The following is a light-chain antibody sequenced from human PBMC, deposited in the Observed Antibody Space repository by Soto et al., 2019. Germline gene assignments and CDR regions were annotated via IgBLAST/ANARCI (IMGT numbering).Light chain of an antibody. CDR3: HQSDSTPQT. CDR2: VAT. Sequence: DIQLTQSPSSLSPSLGDRVTISCRASQNIGTYLNWFLQKPGEAPKLLIYVATSLQNGVPSRFSGTGSETDFTLTISSLQPEDVGVYFCHQSDSTPQTFGQGTRV. CDR1: QNIGTY. J-gene: IGKJ1*01. V-gene: IGKV1-39*01.